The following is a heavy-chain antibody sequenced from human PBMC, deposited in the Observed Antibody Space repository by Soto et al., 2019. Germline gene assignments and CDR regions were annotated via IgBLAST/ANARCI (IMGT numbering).Heavy chain of an antibody. CDR2: ISTYNGNT. CDR1: GYTFITYG. Sequence: QVQLVQSGAEVKKPGASVKVSCKASGYTFITYGVSWVRQAPGQGLDWLGWISTYNGNTRYAERLQGRVTMTTDTTTNTAYMELRNLRSDDTAVYYCARGPTDYYDNSASYLLDYWGRGTLVTVSS. J-gene: IGHJ4*02. D-gene: IGHD3-22*01. V-gene: IGHV1-18*01. CDR3: ARGPTDYYDNSASYLLDY.